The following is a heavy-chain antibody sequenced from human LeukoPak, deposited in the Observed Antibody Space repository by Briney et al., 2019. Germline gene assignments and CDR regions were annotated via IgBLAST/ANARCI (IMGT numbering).Heavy chain of an antibody. Sequence: SETLSLTCTVSGGSISSYYWSWIRQPAGKGLEWIGRIYTSGSTNYNPSLKSRVTMSVDTSKNQFSLKLSSVTAADTAVYYCARARYSSGWHAFDYWGQGTLATVSS. CDR3: ARARYSSGWHAFDY. D-gene: IGHD6-19*01. J-gene: IGHJ4*02. V-gene: IGHV4-4*07. CDR2: IYTSGST. CDR1: GGSISSYY.